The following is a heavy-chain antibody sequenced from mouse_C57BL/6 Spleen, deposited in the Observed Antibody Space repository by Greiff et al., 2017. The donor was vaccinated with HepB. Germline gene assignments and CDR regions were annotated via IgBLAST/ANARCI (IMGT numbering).Heavy chain of an antibody. D-gene: IGHD2-4*01. CDR1: GYTFTDYY. J-gene: IGHJ2*01. Sequence: VMLVESGPELVKPGASVKISCKASGYTFTDYYINWVKQRPGQGLEWIGWIFPGSGSTYYNEKFKGKATLTVDKSSSTAYMLLSSLTSEDSAVYFCARSGESTMITLDYWGQGTTLTVSS. V-gene: IGHV1-75*01. CDR3: ARSGESTMITLDY. CDR2: IFPGSGST.